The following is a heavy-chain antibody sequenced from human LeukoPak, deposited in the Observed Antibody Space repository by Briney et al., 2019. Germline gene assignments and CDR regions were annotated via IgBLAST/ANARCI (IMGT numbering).Heavy chain of an antibody. Sequence: SETLSLTCTVSGASISSYYWSWIRQPPGKGLEWIGYIYYSGSTNYNPSLKSRVTISVDTSKNQFSLKLSSVTAADTAVYYCARSPPITMVRGVINGDFDYWGQGTLVTVSS. J-gene: IGHJ4*02. V-gene: IGHV4-59*08. CDR2: IYYSGST. D-gene: IGHD3-10*01. CDR3: ARSPPITMVRGVINGDFDY. CDR1: GASISSYY.